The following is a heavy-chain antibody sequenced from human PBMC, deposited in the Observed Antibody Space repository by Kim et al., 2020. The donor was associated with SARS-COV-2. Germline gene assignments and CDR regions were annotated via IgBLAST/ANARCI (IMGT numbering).Heavy chain of an antibody. CDR1: GFTVSSNY. D-gene: IGHD4-17*01. CDR2: IYSSGST. CDR3: AREDYGDSDYYYYYGMDV. Sequence: GGSLRLSCAASGFTVSSNYMSWVRQAPGKGLEWVSVIYSSGSTYYADSVKGRFTISRDNSKNTLYLQMNSLRAEDTAVYYCAREDYGDSDYYYYYGMDVWGQGTTVTVSS. V-gene: IGHV3-53*01. J-gene: IGHJ6*02.